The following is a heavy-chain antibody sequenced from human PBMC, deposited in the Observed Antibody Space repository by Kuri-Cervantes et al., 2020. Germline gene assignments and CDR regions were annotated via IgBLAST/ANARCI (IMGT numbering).Heavy chain of an antibody. CDR2: IYYSGST. D-gene: IGHD3-22*01. CDR3: AREKWSSYYYDSSDYYYYGMDV. Sequence: SETLSLTCTVSGGSISSYYWSWIRQPPGKGLEWIGYIYYSGSTNYNPSLKSRVTISVDKSKNQFSLKLSSVTAADTAVYYCAREKWSSYYYDSSDYYYYGMDVWGQGTTVTVSS. J-gene: IGHJ6*02. CDR1: GGSISSYY. V-gene: IGHV4-59*01.